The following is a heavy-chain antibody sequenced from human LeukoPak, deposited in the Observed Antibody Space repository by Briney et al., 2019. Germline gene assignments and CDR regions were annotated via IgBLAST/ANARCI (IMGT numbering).Heavy chain of an antibody. J-gene: IGHJ4*02. CDR2: INPNSGGT. D-gene: IGHD4-4*01. V-gene: IGHV1-2*02. Sequence: ASVKVSCTASGYTFTHYYIHWVRQAPGQGLEWMGWINPNSGGTNYAQKFQGRVTMTRDTSISTVYMELNSLRFDDTAVYYCARDSSTVTTPYFDYWAQGTLVTVSS. CDR1: GYTFTHYY. CDR3: ARDSSTVTTPYFDY.